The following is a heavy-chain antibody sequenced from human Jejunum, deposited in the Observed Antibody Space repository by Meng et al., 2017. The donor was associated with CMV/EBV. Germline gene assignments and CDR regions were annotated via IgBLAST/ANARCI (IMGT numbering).Heavy chain of an antibody. Sequence: SGGSLTTPNYSWFWIRLPPGKGLEWIGLVEDGGTTRYKPSLVSRVSISVDTSKNQFSLTLNSVTAADTAIYYCARGGWGNWNFEHWGQGKLVTSPQ. V-gene: IGHV4-61*01. D-gene: IGHD3-16*01. J-gene: IGHJ4*02. CDR2: VEDGGTT. CDR1: GGSLTTPNYS. CDR3: ARGGWGNWNFEH.